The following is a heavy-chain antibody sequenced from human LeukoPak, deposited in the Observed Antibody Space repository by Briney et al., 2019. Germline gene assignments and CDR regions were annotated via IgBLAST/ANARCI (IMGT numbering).Heavy chain of an antibody. V-gene: IGHV3-7*05. CDR2: IKQDGSEK. D-gene: IGHD5-12*01. J-gene: IGHJ4*02. CDR1: RFTFSSYW. Sequence: GGSLRLSCAASRFTFSSYWMTWVRQAPGKGLEWVANIKQDGSEKYYVGSVKGRFTISRDNTKNSLYLQMNSLRAEDTAVYYCAREGGYGGGFDYWGQGTMVTVSS. CDR3: AREGGYGGGFDY.